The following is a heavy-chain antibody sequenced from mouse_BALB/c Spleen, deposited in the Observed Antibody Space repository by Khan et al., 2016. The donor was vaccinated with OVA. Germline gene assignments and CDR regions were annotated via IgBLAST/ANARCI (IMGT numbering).Heavy chain of an antibody. V-gene: IGHV3-2*02. CDR1: GYSITSEYA. Sequence: LQESGPGLVKPSQSLSLTCTVTGYSITSEYAWNWIRQFPGNKLEWMGYINYSGNTRFNPSLKSRASITRDTSKNHFFLQWKSVTTEDTSTYYCARKDYYDYDPFPYWGQGTLVTVSA. D-gene: IGHD2-4*01. CDR3: ARKDYYDYDPFPY. CDR2: INYSGNT. J-gene: IGHJ3*01.